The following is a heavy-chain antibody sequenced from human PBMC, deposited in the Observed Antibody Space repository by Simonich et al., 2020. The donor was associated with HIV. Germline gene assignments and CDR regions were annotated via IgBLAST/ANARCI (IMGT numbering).Heavy chain of an antibody. Sequence: QVQLQQWGAGLLKPSETLSLPCAVYGGTFSGYYWSWIRQPPGKGLEWIREINHSGSTNYNPSLKSRVTISVDTSKNQFSLKLSSVTAADTAVYYCARGFYQRLYYFDYWGQGTLVTVSS. CDR3: ARGFYQRLYYFDY. CDR1: GGTFSGYY. V-gene: IGHV4-34*01. J-gene: IGHJ4*02. CDR2: INHSGST. D-gene: IGHD2-2*01.